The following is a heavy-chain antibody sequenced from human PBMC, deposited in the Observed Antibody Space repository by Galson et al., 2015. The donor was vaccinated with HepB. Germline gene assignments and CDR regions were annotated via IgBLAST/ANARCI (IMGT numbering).Heavy chain of an antibody. Sequence: SLRLSCAASGFTFDTFTLHWVRQSPGKGLEWVAVISDNGGSTFYAESVQGRFIISRDNSKNTVYLQMRSRRVGDTAVYYCARDHAGLYDNSGSYFDAWGQGTLVTVSS. V-gene: IGHV3-30-3*01. D-gene: IGHD3-22*01. CDR3: ARDHAGLYDNSGSYFDA. CDR1: GFTFDTFT. J-gene: IGHJ4*02. CDR2: ISDNGGST.